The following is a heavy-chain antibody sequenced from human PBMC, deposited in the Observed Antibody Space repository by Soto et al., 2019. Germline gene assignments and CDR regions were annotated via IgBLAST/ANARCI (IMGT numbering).Heavy chain of an antibody. CDR1: GYTFTSYA. CDR2: INAGNGNT. CDR3: ARGASPLIDY. D-gene: IGHD1-26*01. J-gene: IGHJ4*02. V-gene: IGHV1-3*01. Sequence: QVKLLQSGAEVKKPGASVKVSCKASGYTFTSYAMHWLRQAPGQRLEWMGWINAGNGNTKYSQKFQGRVTIIRDTSASTAYMELSSLRSEDTAVYYCARGASPLIDYWGQGTLVTVSS.